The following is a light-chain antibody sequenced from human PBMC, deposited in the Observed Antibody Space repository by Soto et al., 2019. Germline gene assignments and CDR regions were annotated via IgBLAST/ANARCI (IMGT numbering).Light chain of an antibody. V-gene: IGKV2-28*01. J-gene: IGKJ3*01. Sequence: DIVMTQSPLSLSVTPGEAASISCRCSQSLLHRNGNSYLDWYLQRPGQSPQPLISLASNRASGVPDRFSGSGSGTDFTLHISRVEAEDVGVYYCMQALQTSFTFGPGTKVDL. CDR1: QSLLHRNGNSY. CDR3: MQALQTSFT. CDR2: LAS.